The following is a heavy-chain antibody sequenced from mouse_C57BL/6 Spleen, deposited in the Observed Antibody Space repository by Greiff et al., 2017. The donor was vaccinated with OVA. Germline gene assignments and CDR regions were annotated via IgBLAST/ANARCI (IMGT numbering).Heavy chain of an antibody. Sequence: EVQLQQSGPGLVKPSQSLSLTCSVTGYSITSGYYWNWIRQVPGNKLEWMGYISYDGSNNYNPSLKNRISITRDTSKNQFFLKLNSVTTEDTATYYCAREGGTNYFDYWGQGTTLTVSS. J-gene: IGHJ2*01. V-gene: IGHV3-6*01. CDR1: GYSITSGYY. CDR2: ISYDGSN. D-gene: IGHD4-1*01. CDR3: AREGGTNYFDY.